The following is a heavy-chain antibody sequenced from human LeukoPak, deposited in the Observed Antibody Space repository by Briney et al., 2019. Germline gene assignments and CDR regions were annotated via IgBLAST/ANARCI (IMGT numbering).Heavy chain of an antibody. CDR3: ARDGVPLTNLVARPFHP. CDR2: IFTTGST. CDR1: GGSMRNSY. V-gene: IGHV4-4*07. J-gene: IGHJ1*01. Sequence: SETLSLTCTVSGGSMRNSYWSWIRQPAGKGLEWVGRIFTTGSTNYNPSLKSRVTMSIDTSKNQFSLKMTSVTAADTAVYYCARDGVPLTNLVARPFHPRGQGTLVTVSS. D-gene: IGHD1-14*01.